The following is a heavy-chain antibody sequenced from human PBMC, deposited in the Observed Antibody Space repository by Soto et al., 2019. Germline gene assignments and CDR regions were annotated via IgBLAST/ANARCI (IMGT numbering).Heavy chain of an antibody. D-gene: IGHD2-8*01. Sequence: PSETLSLTFAVSGGSLSSSSWWSWVRQPPGKTLEWLGEIFYSGSTKYNPSLNSRVTISADQSKNDFSLRLSSVAAADTAVYYCVHHGGVPYYHDFWGQGMLVTVSS. CDR2: IFYSGST. J-gene: IGHJ4*02. CDR3: VHHGGVPYYHDF. CDR1: GGSLSSSSW. V-gene: IGHV4-4*02.